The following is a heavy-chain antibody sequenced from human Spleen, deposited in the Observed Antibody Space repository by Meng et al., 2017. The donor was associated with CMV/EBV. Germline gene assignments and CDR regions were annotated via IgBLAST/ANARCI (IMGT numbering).Heavy chain of an antibody. CDR2: ISSSSSYI. D-gene: IGHD3-10*01. CDR3: ARRIYGSSHYWYFDL. Sequence: SELTFSSYSMNWVRQAPGKGLEWVSSISSSSSYIYYADSVKGRFTISRDNAKNSLYLQMNSLRAEDTAVYYCARRIYGSSHYWYFDLWSRGTLVTVSS. V-gene: IGHV3-21*01. CDR1: ELTFSSYS. J-gene: IGHJ2*01.